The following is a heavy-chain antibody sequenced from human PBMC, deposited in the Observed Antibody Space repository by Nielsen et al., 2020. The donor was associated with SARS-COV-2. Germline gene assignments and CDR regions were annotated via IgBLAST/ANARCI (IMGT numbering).Heavy chain of an antibody. J-gene: IGHJ5*02. CDR1: GYTLTELS. D-gene: IGHD2-2*01. Sequence: ASVKVSCKVSGYTLTELSMHWVRQAPGKGLEWMGGFDPEDGETIYAQKFQGRVTMTEDTSTDTAYMELSSLRSEDTAVYYCATAPAAIRSNWFDPWSQGTLVTVSS. V-gene: IGHV1-24*01. CDR2: FDPEDGET. CDR3: ATAPAAIRSNWFDP.